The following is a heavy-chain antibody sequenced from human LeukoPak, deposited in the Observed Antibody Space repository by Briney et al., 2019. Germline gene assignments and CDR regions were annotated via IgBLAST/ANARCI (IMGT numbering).Heavy chain of an antibody. CDR3: GRAYTNGDYLDY. J-gene: IGHJ4*02. V-gene: IGHV3-21*01. CDR2: ISDSSRHI. CDR1: GFTFSRYS. D-gene: IGHD4-17*01. Sequence: GGSLRLSCAASGFTFSRYSANWVRQAPGKGLEWVSCISDSSRHIYYADSVKGRFTISRDNAKSSASLQMNSLRVDDTAVYYCGRAYTNGDYLDYWGQGTLVTVSS.